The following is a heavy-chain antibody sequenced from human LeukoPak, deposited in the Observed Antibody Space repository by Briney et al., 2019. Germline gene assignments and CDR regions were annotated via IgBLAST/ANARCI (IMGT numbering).Heavy chain of an antibody. V-gene: IGHV3-48*03. D-gene: IGHD2-2*01. CDR3: AREYCSSTSCYAFDY. Sequence: PGGSLRLSCAASGFTFSSYEMNWVRQAPGKGLEWVSYISSSGSTIYYADSVKGRLTISRDNAKNSLYLQMNSLRAEDTAVYYCAREYCSSTSCYAFDYWGQGTLVTVSS. CDR1: GFTFSSYE. CDR2: ISSSGSTI. J-gene: IGHJ4*02.